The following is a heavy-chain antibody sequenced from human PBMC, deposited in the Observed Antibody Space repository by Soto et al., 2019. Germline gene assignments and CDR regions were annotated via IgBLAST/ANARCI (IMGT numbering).Heavy chain of an antibody. CDR2: IIPIFGTA. D-gene: IGHD3-3*01. J-gene: IGHJ5*02. V-gene: IGHV1-69*01. CDR3: ARDRRYDFWSGYYNWFDP. Sequence: QVQLVQSGAEVKKPGSSVKVSCKASGGTFSSYAISWVRQAPGQGLEWMGGIIPIFGTANYAQKFQGRVAITADESTSTAYMELSSLRSEDMAVYYCARDRRYDFWSGYYNWFDPWGQGTLVTVSS. CDR1: GGTFSSYA.